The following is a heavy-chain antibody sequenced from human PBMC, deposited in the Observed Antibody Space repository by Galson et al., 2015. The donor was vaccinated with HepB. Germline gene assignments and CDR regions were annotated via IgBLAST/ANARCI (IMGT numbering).Heavy chain of an antibody. Sequence: SLRLSCAASGFTFSRYAMSWVRQAPGKGLEWVSAISGSGGTTYYADSVKGRFTISRDNSENTLFLEMNTLRAEDTAVYYCAKDRQYYYDSSGYYGLDCWGQGTLVTVSS. CDR1: GFTFSRYA. D-gene: IGHD3-22*01. CDR2: ISGSGGTT. V-gene: IGHV3-23*01. J-gene: IGHJ4*02. CDR3: AKDRQYYYDSSGYYGLDC.